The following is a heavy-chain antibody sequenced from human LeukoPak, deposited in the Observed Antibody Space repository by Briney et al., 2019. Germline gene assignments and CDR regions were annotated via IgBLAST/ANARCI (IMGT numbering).Heavy chain of an antibody. Sequence: GGSLRLSCAASGFTFTNAWMSWVRQAPGKGLEWVGRIKSKTDGGTLDYIAPVKGRFSISRDDSKNTLYLQMNSLKTEDTAVYYCTTDRTPNYSYATFDSWGQGTLVTVSS. D-gene: IGHD5-18*01. J-gene: IGHJ4*02. CDR3: TTDRTPNYSYATFDS. CDR1: GFTFTNAW. CDR2: IKSKTDGGTL. V-gene: IGHV3-15*01.